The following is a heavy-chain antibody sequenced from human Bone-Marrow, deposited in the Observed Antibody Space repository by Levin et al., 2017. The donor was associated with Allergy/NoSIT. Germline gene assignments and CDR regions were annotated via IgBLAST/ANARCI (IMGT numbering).Heavy chain of an antibody. J-gene: IGHJ3*02. V-gene: IGHV3-30-3*01. CDR1: GFTFSNYP. Sequence: LSLTCAASGFTFSNYPMHWVRQAPGRGLEWVAIISFDGTNKYDADSVKGRFTISRDNSKNALFLQMNSLRPEDTAVYYCARMNNLDAFDTWGQGTMVTVSS. CDR3: ARMNNLDAFDT. D-gene: IGHD1/OR15-1a*01. CDR2: ISFDGTNK.